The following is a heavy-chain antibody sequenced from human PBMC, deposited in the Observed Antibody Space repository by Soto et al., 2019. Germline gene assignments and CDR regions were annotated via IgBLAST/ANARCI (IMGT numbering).Heavy chain of an antibody. D-gene: IGHD4-17*01. CDR3: ARHPSPTTVTKNDAFDI. Sequence: KQSQTLSLTCTVSGGSISSSSYYWGWIRQPPGKGLEWIGSIYYSGSTYYNPSLKSRVTISVDTSKNQFSLKLSSVTAADTAVYYCARHPSPTTVTKNDAFDIWGQGTMVTVSS. V-gene: IGHV4-39*01. CDR2: IYYSGST. J-gene: IGHJ3*02. CDR1: GGSISSSSYY.